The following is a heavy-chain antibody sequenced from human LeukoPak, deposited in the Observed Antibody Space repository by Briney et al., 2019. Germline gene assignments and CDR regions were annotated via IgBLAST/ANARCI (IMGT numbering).Heavy chain of an antibody. CDR1: GFTFSSYS. D-gene: IGHD3-22*01. Sequence: GGSLRLSCAASGFTFSSYSMNWVRQAPGKGLEWVSSISSSSSYIYYADSLKGRFTISRDNAKNSLYLQMNSLRAEDTAVYYCARDSRFDSSGYRHVFWFFDLWGRGTLVTVSS. J-gene: IGHJ2*01. V-gene: IGHV3-21*01. CDR3: ARDSRFDSSGYRHVFWFFDL. CDR2: ISSSSSYI.